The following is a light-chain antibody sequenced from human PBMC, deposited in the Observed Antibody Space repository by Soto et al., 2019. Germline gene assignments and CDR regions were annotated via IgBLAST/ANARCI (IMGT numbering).Light chain of an antibody. CDR2: GAS. CDR3: QQYGSSPQWT. CDR1: QSVSSSY. J-gene: IGKJ1*01. Sequence: EIVLTQSPVTLSLSPGERATLSCRASQSVSSSYLAWYQQKPGQAPRLLIYGASSRATGIPDRFSGSGSGTDFTVTISRLEPEDFAVYYCQQYGSSPQWTFGQGTKVEIK. V-gene: IGKV3-20*01.